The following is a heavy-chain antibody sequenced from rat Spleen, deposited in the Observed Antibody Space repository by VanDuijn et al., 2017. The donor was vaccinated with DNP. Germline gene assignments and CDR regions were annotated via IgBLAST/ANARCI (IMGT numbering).Heavy chain of an antibody. V-gene: IGHV2-32*01. CDR2: MWSDGDT. CDR1: GFSLTSYH. CDR3: ARDRGSYIPMDA. D-gene: IGHD1-2*01. Sequence: QVQLKESGPGLVQPSQTLSLTCTVYGFSLTSYHVHWVRQPPGKGLEWMGIMWSDGDTSYNSALKSRLSVSRDTSKSQVFLKVSSLQTEDTATYYCARDRGSYIPMDAWGQGASVTVSS. J-gene: IGHJ4*01.